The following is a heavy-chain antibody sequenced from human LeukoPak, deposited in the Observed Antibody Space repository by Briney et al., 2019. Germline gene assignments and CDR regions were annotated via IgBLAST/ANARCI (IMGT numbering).Heavy chain of an antibody. V-gene: IGHV3-74*01. CDR1: GFIFSSHW. CDR2: ISSDGWST. Sequence: PGGSLRLSCAASGFIFSSHWMHWVRQAPGKGLVWVSRISSDGWSTSYADSVKGRFTASRDNAENMLYLQMNSLRAEDTAVYYCARVSQFPGISSDYWGQGSLVTVSS. J-gene: IGHJ4*02. CDR3: ARVSQFPGISSDY. D-gene: IGHD2-21*01.